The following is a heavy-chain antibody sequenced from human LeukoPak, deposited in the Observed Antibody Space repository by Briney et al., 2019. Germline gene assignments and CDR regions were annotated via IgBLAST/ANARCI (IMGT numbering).Heavy chain of an antibody. CDR2: INPNSGGT. Sequence: GASVKVSCKASGYTFTGYYMHWVRQAPGQGLERMGWINPNSGGTNYAQKFQGWVTMTRDTSISTAYMELSRLRSDDTAVYYCARGVSMVRGVKSFDYWGQGTLVTVSS. CDR3: ARGVSMVRGVKSFDY. J-gene: IGHJ4*02. V-gene: IGHV1-2*04. D-gene: IGHD3-10*01. CDR1: GYTFTGYY.